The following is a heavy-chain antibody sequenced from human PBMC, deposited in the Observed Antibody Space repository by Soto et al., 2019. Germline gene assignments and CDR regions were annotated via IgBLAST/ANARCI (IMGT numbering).Heavy chain of an antibody. Sequence: QVQLQQWGAGLLKPSETLSLTCAVYGGSFSGYYWTWIRQPPGTGLEWIGEINHSGSTNYDPSLESRVTIPVDTSKNQFSLKLTSVTAADTAVYYCARDKLTGLFDYWGQGTLVTVSS. V-gene: IGHV4-34*01. D-gene: IGHD2-8*02. CDR3: ARDKLTGLFDY. CDR2: INHSGST. CDR1: GGSFSGYY. J-gene: IGHJ4*02.